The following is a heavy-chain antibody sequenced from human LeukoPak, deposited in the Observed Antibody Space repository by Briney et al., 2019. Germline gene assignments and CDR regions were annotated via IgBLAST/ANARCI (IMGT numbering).Heavy chain of an antibody. CDR2: INHSGST. Sequence: SETLSLTCAVYGGSFSGYYWSWIRQPPGKGLEWIGEINHSGSTNYNPSLKSRVTISVDTSKNQFSLKLSSVTAADTAAYYCASYRGAFFQHWGQGTLVTVSS. CDR3: ASYRGAFFQH. J-gene: IGHJ1*01. D-gene: IGHD4-23*01. V-gene: IGHV4-34*01. CDR1: GGSFSGYY.